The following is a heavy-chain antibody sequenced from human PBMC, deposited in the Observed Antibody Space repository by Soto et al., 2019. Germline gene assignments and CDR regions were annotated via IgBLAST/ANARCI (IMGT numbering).Heavy chain of an antibody. V-gene: IGHV4-31*03. CDR1: GGSIGSGDYY. D-gene: IGHD6-19*01. Sequence: QVQLQESGPGLVKPSQTLSITCTVSGGSIGSGDYYWSWIRQHPGKGLEWIGYIYYSGDTYYNPSLQRRFTISVDTPKSQFSLKLTSGTAAGTAVYYCAREVSPNSRGWYTGVVRWFDSWGQGTLVTVSS. J-gene: IGHJ5*01. CDR3: AREVSPNSRGWYTGVVRWFDS. CDR2: IYYSGDT.